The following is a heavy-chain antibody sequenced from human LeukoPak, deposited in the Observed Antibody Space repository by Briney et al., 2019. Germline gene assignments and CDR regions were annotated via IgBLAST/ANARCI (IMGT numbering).Heavy chain of an antibody. J-gene: IGHJ3*02. D-gene: IGHD3-22*01. V-gene: IGHV4-39*01. CDR3: ARTPYYDSSGYYYVGHAFDI. CDR2: IYYSGST. CDR1: GGSISSSSYY. Sequence: SETLSLTCTVSGGSISSSSYYWGWLRQPPGKGLEWIGSIYYSGSTYYNPSLKSRVTISVDTSKNQFSLKLSSVTAADTAVYYCARTPYYDSSGYYYVGHAFDIWGQGTMVTVSS.